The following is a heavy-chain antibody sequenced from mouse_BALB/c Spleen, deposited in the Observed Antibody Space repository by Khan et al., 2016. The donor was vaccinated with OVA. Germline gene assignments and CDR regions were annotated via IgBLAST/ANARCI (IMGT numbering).Heavy chain of an antibody. V-gene: IGHV3-8*02. J-gene: IGHJ3*01. CDR2: IIYTGYT. Sequence: EVQLQESGPSLVKPSQTLSLTCSATGDSITSGYWNWIRKFPGNKLEYMGYIIYTGYTYYNPSLQSRISITRHTSKNQYYLQLNSVSDEDTATYYCARSTYRYAFVYWGQGTLVTVSA. CDR1: GDSITSGY. D-gene: IGHD2-14*01. CDR3: ARSTYRYAFVY.